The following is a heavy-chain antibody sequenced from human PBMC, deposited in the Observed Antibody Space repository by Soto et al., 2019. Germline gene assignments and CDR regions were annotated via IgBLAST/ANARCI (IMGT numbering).Heavy chain of an antibody. V-gene: IGHV4-31*03. CDR3: ARGEAFKDASLEY. CDR1: VGSISSGGYY. D-gene: IGHD3-16*01. J-gene: IGHJ4*02. CDR2: IHYSGST. Sequence: SETLSLTCTFSVGSISSGGYYCSWIRQRPWKGLEWIGDIHYSGSTFYNPSLKSRVTISVDTSENQFSLKLSSMTAADTAVYYCARGEAFKDASLEYRGQGTLVSVSS.